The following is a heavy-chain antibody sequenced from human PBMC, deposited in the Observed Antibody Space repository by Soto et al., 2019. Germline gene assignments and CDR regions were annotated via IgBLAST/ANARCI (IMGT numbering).Heavy chain of an antibody. CDR1: GGSIRTYY. D-gene: IGHD2-2*01. Sequence: SETLSLTCTVSGGSIRTYYWSWIRQPPGKGLEWIGYIYYTGGSPNYNPSLKSRVAISVDRSKNQFSLKLTSVTAADTAVYYCGRLIQCSTTSCYFDYWGQGTLVTVSS. CDR3: GRLIQCSTTSCYFDY. V-gene: IGHV4-59*08. J-gene: IGHJ4*02. CDR2: IYYTGGSP.